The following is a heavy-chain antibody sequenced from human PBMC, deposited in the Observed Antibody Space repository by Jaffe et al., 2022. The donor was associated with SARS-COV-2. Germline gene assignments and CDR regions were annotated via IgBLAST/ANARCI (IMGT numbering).Heavy chain of an antibody. D-gene: IGHD6-19*01. CDR3: AKSGQWYY. J-gene: IGHJ4*02. Sequence: QVQLVESGGGVVQPGRSLRLSCAASGFTFSSYGMHWVRQAPGKGLEWVAVISYDGSNKYYADSVKGRFTISRDNSKNTLYLQMNSLRAEDTAVYYCAKSGQWYYWGQGTLVTVSS. CDR2: ISYDGSNK. CDR1: GFTFSSYG. V-gene: IGHV3-30*18.